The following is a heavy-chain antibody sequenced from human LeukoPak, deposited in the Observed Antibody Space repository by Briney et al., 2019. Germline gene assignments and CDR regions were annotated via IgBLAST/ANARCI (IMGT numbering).Heavy chain of an antibody. CDR1: GYTFTSYG. CDR2: ISAYNGNT. V-gene: IGHV1-18*01. D-gene: IGHD6-6*01. J-gene: IGHJ5*02. CDR3: ARDGPSIAARRVYRARFAGHWFDP. Sequence: ASVKVSCKASGYTFTSYGISWVRQAPGQGLEWMGWISAYNGNTNYAQKLQGRVTMTTDTSTSTAYMELRSLRSDDTAVYYCARDGPSIAARRVYRARFAGHWFDPWGQGTLVTVSS.